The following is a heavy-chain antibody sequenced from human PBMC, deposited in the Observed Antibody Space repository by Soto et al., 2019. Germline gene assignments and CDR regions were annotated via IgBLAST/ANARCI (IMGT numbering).Heavy chain of an antibody. Sequence: QVQLVQSGAEVKKPGSSVKVSCKASGGTFSSYAISWVRQAPGQGLEWMGGIIPIFGTANYAQKFQGRVTITADESTSTAYMELRSLRSEDTVVYYCASYSSGWPYYFDYWGQGTLVTVSS. CDR1: GGTFSSYA. D-gene: IGHD6-19*01. CDR3: ASYSSGWPYYFDY. J-gene: IGHJ4*02. CDR2: IIPIFGTA. V-gene: IGHV1-69*01.